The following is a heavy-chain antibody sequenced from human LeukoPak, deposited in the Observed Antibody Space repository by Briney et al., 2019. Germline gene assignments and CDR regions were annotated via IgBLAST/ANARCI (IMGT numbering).Heavy chain of an antibody. J-gene: IGHJ6*03. D-gene: IGHD2-15*01. CDR3: ASCSGGSCRRGTRYYYYMDV. Sequence: SETLSLTCAVSGYSPSSGYYWGWIRQPPGKGLEWIGSIYHSGSTYYNPSLKSRVTISVDTSKNQFSLKLSSVTAADTAVYYCASCSGGSCRRGTRYYYYMDVWGKGTTVTVSS. V-gene: IGHV4-38-2*01. CDR2: IYHSGST. CDR1: GYSPSSGYY.